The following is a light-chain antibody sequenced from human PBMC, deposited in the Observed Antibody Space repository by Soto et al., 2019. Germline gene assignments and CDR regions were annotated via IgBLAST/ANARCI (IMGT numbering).Light chain of an antibody. CDR1: SSDVGGYNY. J-gene: IGLJ1*01. V-gene: IGLV2-14*03. CDR2: DVS. Sequence: QSVLTQPASVSGSPGQSITISCTGTSSDVGGYNYVSWYQQHPGKAPKLMIYDVSDRPSGVSNRFSASKSGNTASLTISGLQAEDEADYYCCSYTCSSTPRVFGTGTKVTVL. CDR3: CSYTCSSTPRV.